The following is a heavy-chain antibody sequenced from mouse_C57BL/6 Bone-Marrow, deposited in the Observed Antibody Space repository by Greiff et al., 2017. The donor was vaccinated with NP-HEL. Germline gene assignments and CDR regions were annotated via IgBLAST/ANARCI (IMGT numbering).Heavy chain of an antibody. D-gene: IGHD1-1*01. V-gene: IGHV5-17*01. CDR1: GFTFSDYG. J-gene: IGHJ4*01. CDR3: ARITTVGDY. Sequence: EVMLVESGGGLVKPGGSLKLSCAASGFTFSDYGMHWVRQAPEKGLEWVAYISSGSSTIYSADTVKGRSTISRDNAKNTLFLQMTSLRSEDTAMYYCARITTVGDYWGQGTSVTVSS. CDR2: ISSGSSTI.